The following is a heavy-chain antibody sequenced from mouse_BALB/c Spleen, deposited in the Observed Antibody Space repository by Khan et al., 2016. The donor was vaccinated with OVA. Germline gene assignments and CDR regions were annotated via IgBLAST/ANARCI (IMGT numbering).Heavy chain of an antibody. CDR2: ISYSGST. CDR1: GYSITSGYG. D-gene: IGHD1-2*01. V-gene: IGHV3-2*02. Sequence: EVQLLESGPGLVKPSQSLSLTCTVTGYSITSGYGWNWIRQFPGNKLEWMGYISYSGSTNYNPSLKSRISIPRDTSKNQFFLHLNSVTTEDTATYYCARTARIKYWGQGTTLTVSS. J-gene: IGHJ2*01. CDR3: ARTARIKY.